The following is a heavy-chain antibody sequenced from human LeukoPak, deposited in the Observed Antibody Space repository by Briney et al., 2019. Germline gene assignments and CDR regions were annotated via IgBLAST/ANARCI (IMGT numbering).Heavy chain of an antibody. CDR2: ISSSGSTI. V-gene: IGHV3-48*03. CDR3: ARVGPATAFDY. J-gene: IGHJ4*02. Sequence: PGGSLRLSCAASGFTFSSYEMNWVRQAPGKGLEWVSYISSSGSTIYYADSVKGRFTISRDNSKNTLYLQMASLRDEDMGVYYCARVGPATAFDYWGQGTQVTVSS. CDR1: GFTFSSYE.